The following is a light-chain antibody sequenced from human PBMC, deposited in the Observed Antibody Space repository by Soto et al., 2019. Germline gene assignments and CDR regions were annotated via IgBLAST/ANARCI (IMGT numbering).Light chain of an antibody. Sequence: EIVLTQSPGILSLSPGERATLSCRASQSVSNDFLAWYQQKPGQAPRLLIYGASTRATDVPDRFSGSGSGADFTLSISRLEPEDFAVYYCQQRSNCPFTFGPRTKVDIK. CDR3: QQRSNCPFT. J-gene: IGKJ3*01. V-gene: IGKV3D-20*02. CDR2: GAS. CDR1: QSVSNDF.